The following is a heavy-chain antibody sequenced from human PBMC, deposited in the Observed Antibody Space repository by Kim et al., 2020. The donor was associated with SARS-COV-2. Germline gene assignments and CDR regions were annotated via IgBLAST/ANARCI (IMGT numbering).Heavy chain of an antibody. CDR2: IKQDGSEK. J-gene: IGHJ4*02. CDR1: GFTFSSYW. V-gene: IGHV3-7*03. Sequence: GGSLRLSCAASGFTFSSYWMSWVRQAPGKGLEWVANIKQDGSEKYYVDSVKGRFTISRDNAKNSLYLQMNSLRAEDTAVYYCARDLRFLEWFRPQAPDYWGQGTLVTVSS. CDR3: ARDLRFLEWFRPQAPDY. D-gene: IGHD3-3*01.